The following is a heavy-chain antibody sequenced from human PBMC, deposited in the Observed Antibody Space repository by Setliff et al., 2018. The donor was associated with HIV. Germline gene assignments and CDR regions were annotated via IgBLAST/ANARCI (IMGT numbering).Heavy chain of an antibody. CDR3: ARAYDYSNYFHYYMDV. D-gene: IGHD4-4*01. V-gene: IGHV4-59*01. Sequence: PETLSLTCNVSGDSISDYYWTWIRQPPGKGLEWIGYIYCSGSTNYNPSLKSRVTISVDTSKNQFSLKLSSLTAADTAVYYCARAYDYSNYFHYYMDVWGKGTTVTVSS. J-gene: IGHJ6*03. CDR1: GDSISDYY. CDR2: IYCSGST.